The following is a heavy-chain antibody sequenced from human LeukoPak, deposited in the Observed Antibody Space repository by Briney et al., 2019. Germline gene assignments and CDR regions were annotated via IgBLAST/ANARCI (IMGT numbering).Heavy chain of an antibody. CDR3: AKRPSDYGDYVTYFDY. Sequence: GGSLRLSCAASGFSFISYGMQWVRQAPGKGLEWVGVISDDGRNKKYADSVKGRFTISRDNSKDTLYLQMNSLRDEDTAVYYCAKRPSDYGDYVTYFDYWGQGTLVTVSS. V-gene: IGHV3-30*18. CDR2: ISDDGRNK. CDR1: GFSFISYG. D-gene: IGHD4-17*01. J-gene: IGHJ4*02.